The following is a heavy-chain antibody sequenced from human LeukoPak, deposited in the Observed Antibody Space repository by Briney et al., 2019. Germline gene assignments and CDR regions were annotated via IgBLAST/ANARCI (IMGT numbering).Heavy chain of an antibody. CDR1: GGTFSSYA. V-gene: IGHV1-69*10. Sequence: SVKVSCKASGGTFSSYAISWVRQAPGQGLEWMGGIIPIFGIANYAQKFQGRVTITADKSTSTAYMELSSLRSEDTAVYYCAREAVDSSGSESDYWGQGTLVTVSS. CDR3: AREAVDSSGSESDY. D-gene: IGHD3-22*01. J-gene: IGHJ4*02. CDR2: IIPIFGIA.